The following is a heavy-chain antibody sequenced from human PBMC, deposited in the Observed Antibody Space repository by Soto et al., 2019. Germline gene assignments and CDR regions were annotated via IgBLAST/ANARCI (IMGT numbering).Heavy chain of an antibody. CDR2: ISISGGTI. Sequence: PGESLKISCAASGFTFSDYYMSWIRQAPGKGLEWLSYISISGGTIYYADSVKGRFSISRDNAKNSLYLQLSSLRAEDTAVYFCARERARVFDSWGQGTLVTVSS. J-gene: IGHJ4*02. V-gene: IGHV3-11*01. CDR3: ARERARVFDS. CDR1: GFTFSDYY.